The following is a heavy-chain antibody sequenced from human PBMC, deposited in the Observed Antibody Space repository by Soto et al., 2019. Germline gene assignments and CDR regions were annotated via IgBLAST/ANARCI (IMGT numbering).Heavy chain of an antibody. D-gene: IGHD2-15*01. CDR1: GFTFSSYA. CDR2: ISSNGGST. Sequence: GGSLRLSCSASGFTFSSYAMHWVRLAPGKGLEYVSAISSNGGSTYYADSVKGRFTISRDNSKNTLYLQMSSLRAEDTAVYYCVKHGGIVEVVVPATLDYWGQGTLVTVSS. J-gene: IGHJ4*02. CDR3: VKHGGIVEVVVPATLDY. V-gene: IGHV3-64D*08.